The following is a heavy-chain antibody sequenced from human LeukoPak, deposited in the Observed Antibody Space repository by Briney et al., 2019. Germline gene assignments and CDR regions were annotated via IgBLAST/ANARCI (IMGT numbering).Heavy chain of an antibody. D-gene: IGHD2-21*02. CDR3: AREGLGGDFNLYYFDY. J-gene: IGHJ4*02. Sequence: GGSLRLSCAASGFTFSSYAMHWVRQAPGKGLEYVSAISSNGGSTYYANSVKGRFTISRDNSKNTPYLQMGSLRAEDMAVYYCAREGLGGDFNLYYFDYWGQGTLVTVSS. CDR2: ISSNGGST. V-gene: IGHV3-64*01. CDR1: GFTFSSYA.